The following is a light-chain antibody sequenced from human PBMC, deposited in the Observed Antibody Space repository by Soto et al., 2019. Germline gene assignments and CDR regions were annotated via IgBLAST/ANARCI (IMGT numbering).Light chain of an antibody. CDR3: QQYGSSPMT. J-gene: IGKJ5*01. CDR1: QSVSSY. V-gene: IGKV3-11*01. Sequence: EIVLTQSPATLSLSPGEIATLSFRASQSVSSYLAWYQQKPGQAPRLLIYDASNRATGIPARFSGSGSGTEFTLTISSLQSEDFAVYYCQQYGSSPMTFGQGTRLEIK. CDR2: DAS.